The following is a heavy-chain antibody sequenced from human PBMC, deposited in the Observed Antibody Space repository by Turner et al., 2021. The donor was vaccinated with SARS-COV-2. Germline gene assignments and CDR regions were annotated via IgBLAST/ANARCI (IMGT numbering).Heavy chain of an antibody. D-gene: IGHD5-12*01. J-gene: IGHJ6*02. CDR1: GFTFDDYA. V-gene: IGHV3-9*01. Sequence: EVQLVVSGGGLVQPGTSLRLSCAVSGFTFDDYAMHWVPPAPGKGLDGVAGISWNSGRISYADSVKGRFTISRDDAKYSLYLQMNNLRAEDTALYYCAKDIDTAYESLFYHVMYVLGQGTTVTVSS. CDR3: AKDIDTAYESLFYHVMYV. CDR2: ISWNSGRI.